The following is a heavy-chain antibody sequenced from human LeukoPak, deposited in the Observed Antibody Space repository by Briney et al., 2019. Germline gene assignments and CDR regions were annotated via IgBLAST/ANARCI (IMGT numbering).Heavy chain of an antibody. Sequence: ASVKVSCKASGGTFSSYAISWVRQAPGQGLEWMGGIIPIFGTANYAQKFQGRVTITTDESTSTAYMELSSLRSEDTAVYYCAISHSHVYYYYYMDVWGKGTTVTVSS. J-gene: IGHJ6*03. D-gene: IGHD2-15*01. V-gene: IGHV1-69*05. CDR2: IIPIFGTA. CDR1: GGTFSSYA. CDR3: AISHSHVYYYYYMDV.